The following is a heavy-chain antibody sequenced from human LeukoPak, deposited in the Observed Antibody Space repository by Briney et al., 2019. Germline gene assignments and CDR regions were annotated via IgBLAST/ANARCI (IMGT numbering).Heavy chain of an antibody. J-gene: IGHJ4*02. V-gene: IGHV1-69*13. D-gene: IGHD5-12*01. CDR3: ARDTVDIVATISQFDY. CDR2: IIPIFGTA. Sequence: SVKVSCKASGGTFSSYAISWVRQAPGQGLEWMGGIIPIFGTANYAQKFQGRVTITADESTSTAYMELSSLRSEDTAVYYCARDTVDIVATISQFDYWGQGTLVTVSS. CDR1: GGTFSSYA.